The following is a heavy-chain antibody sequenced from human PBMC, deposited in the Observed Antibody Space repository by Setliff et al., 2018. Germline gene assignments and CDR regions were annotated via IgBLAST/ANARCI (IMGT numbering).Heavy chain of an antibody. CDR1: GASVRSGPYY. CDR3: ARGPPGYNPYHWFDP. CDR2: ISYIGNT. J-gene: IGHJ5*02. Sequence: PSDTLSLTCTVSGASVRSGPYYWSWIRQPPGKGLEWIGFISYIGNTNYNPSLKSRITISLDTSKNQFSLKVNSVTAADTAVYYCARGPPGYNPYHWFDPWGQGTLVTVSS. V-gene: IGHV4-61*01. D-gene: IGHD5-12*01.